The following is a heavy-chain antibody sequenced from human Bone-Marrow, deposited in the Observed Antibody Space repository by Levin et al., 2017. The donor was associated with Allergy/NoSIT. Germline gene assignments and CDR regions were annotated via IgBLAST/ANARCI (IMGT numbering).Heavy chain of an antibody. CDR3: TRGWWQQLVEYFQH. J-gene: IGHJ1*01. D-gene: IGHD6-13*01. Sequence: GGSLRLSCTASGFTFGDYAMSWFRQAPGKGLEWVGFIRSKAYGGTTEYAASVKGRFTISRDDSKSIAYLQMNSLKTEDTAVYYCTRGWWQQLVEYFQHWGQGTLVTVSS. CDR2: IRSKAYGGTT. V-gene: IGHV3-49*03. CDR1: GFTFGDYA.